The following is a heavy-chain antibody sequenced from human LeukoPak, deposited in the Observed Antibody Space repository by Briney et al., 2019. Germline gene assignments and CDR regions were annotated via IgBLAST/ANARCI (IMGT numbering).Heavy chain of an antibody. CDR2: IDPSDSYT. CDR3: TRLRSGWPLDF. V-gene: IGHV5-10-1*01. J-gene: IGHJ4*02. D-gene: IGHD6-19*01. CDR1: GYRFTTYW. Sequence: GESLKISCKGSGYRFTTYWITWVRQMPGKGLEWMGRIDPSDSYTNYSPSFQGHFTISADKSISTAYLQWSSLKAPDTAIYYCTRLRSGWPLDFWGQGTLVTVSS.